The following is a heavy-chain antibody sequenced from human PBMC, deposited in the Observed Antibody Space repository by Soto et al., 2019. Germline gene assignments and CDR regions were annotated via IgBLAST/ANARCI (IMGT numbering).Heavy chain of an antibody. D-gene: IGHD3-10*01. Sequence: QVQLVQSGAEVKKPGASVKVSCKASGYTFTSYAMHWVRQAPGQRLEWMGWINAGNGNTKYSQKFQGRVTITRDTSASTAYMELSSLRSEDTAVYYCARVSGSGSYYYYYMDVWGKGTTVTVSS. CDR3: ARVSGSGSYYYYYMDV. J-gene: IGHJ6*03. CDR1: GYTFTSYA. CDR2: INAGNGNT. V-gene: IGHV1-3*01.